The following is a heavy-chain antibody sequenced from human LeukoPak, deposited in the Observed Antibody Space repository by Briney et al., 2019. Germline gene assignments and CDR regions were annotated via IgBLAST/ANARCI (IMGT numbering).Heavy chain of an antibody. V-gene: IGHV3-48*01. Sequence: GGSLRLSCAASGFTFSSYSMSWVRQAPGKGLEWVSYISSSSSTIYYADSVKGRFTVSKDNSKNTLYLQMNSLRAEDTAVYYCARDGRYYDFWSGYQPFDYWGQGTLVTVSS. D-gene: IGHD3-3*01. J-gene: IGHJ4*02. CDR2: ISSSSSTI. CDR3: ARDGRYYDFWSGYQPFDY. CDR1: GFTFSSYS.